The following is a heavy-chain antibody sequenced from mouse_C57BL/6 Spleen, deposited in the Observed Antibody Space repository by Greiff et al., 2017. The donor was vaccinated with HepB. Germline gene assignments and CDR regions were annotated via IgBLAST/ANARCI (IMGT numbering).Heavy chain of an antibody. D-gene: IGHD2-1*01. V-gene: IGHV1-55*01. Sequence: QVHVKQPGAELVKPGASVKMSCKASGYTFTSYWITWVKQRPGQGLEWIGDIYPGSGSTNYNEKFKSKATLTVDTSSSTAYMQLSSLTSEDSAVYYCARGDYGNYLYYFDYWGQGTTLTVSS. CDR3: ARGDYGNYLYYFDY. J-gene: IGHJ2*01. CDR1: GYTFTSYW. CDR2: IYPGSGST.